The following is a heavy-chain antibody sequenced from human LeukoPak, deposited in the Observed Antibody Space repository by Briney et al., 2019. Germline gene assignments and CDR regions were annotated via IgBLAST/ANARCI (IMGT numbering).Heavy chain of an antibody. CDR3: ARGDYYDSSGYYLIPFDY. Sequence: SVKVSCTASGGTFSSYAISWVRQAPGQGLEWMGGIIPIFGTANYAQKFQGRVTITTDESTSTAYMELSSLRSEDTAVYYCARGDYYDSSGYYLIPFDYWGQGTLVTVSS. CDR1: GGTFSSYA. CDR2: IIPIFGTA. V-gene: IGHV1-69*05. J-gene: IGHJ4*02. D-gene: IGHD3-22*01.